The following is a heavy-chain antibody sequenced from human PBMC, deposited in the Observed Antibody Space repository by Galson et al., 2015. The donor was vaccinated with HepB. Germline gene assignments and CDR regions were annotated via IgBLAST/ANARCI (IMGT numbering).Heavy chain of an antibody. CDR2: LSYDGGVK. Sequence: SLRLSCAASGFTFSNNAMHWVRQAPGKGLEWVAALSYDGGVKYYPDSVKGRFSISRDNSKNTLYLQMNSLKAEDTAVYYCAREGPLTTGALDYWGQGILVTVSS. CDR3: AREGPLTTGALDY. CDR1: GFTFSNNA. J-gene: IGHJ4*02. V-gene: IGHV3-30*04. D-gene: IGHD1-14*01.